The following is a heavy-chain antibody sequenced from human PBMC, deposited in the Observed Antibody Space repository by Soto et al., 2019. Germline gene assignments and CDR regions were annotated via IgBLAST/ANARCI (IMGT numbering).Heavy chain of an antibody. D-gene: IGHD5-18*01. J-gene: IGHJ4*02. V-gene: IGHV4-39*01. CDR1: GGSISSSSYY. CDR3: ARNQVDTAMVIATYYFDY. CDR2: IYYSGST. Sequence: LSLTCTVSGGSISSSSYYWGWIRQPPGKGLEWIGSIYYSGSTYYNPSLKSRVTISVDTSKNQFSLKLSSVTAADTAVYYCARNQVDTAMVIATYYFDYWGQGTLVTVSS.